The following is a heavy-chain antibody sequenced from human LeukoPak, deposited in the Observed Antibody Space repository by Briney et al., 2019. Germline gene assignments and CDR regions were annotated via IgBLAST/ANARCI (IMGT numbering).Heavy chain of an antibody. CDR1: GFTFSNYA. D-gene: IGHD5-12*01. Sequence: GGSLRLSCAASGFTFSNYAMSWVRQAPGKGLEWVSAISGSGGSTYYADSVKGRFTISRDNSKNTLFLQMNSLRADDTAVYYCAKEPRENSGYYVSGWFDPWGQGTLVTVSS. CDR2: ISGSGGST. CDR3: AKEPRENSGYYVSGWFDP. V-gene: IGHV3-23*01. J-gene: IGHJ5*02.